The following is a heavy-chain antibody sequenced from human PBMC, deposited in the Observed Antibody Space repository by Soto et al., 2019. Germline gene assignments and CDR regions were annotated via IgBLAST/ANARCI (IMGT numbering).Heavy chain of an antibody. CDR1: GFSLSTRGMC. CDR3: ARIPSIAARQYYYYGMDV. V-gene: IGHV2-70*01. Sequence: SGPPLVNPTQTLTLTCAFSGFSLSTRGMCVSWIRQPPGKALEWLALIDWDDDKYYSTSLKTRLTISKDTSKNQVVLTMTNMDPVDTATYYCARIPSIAARQYYYYGMDVWGQGTTVTVSS. CDR2: IDWDDDK. D-gene: IGHD6-6*01. J-gene: IGHJ6*02.